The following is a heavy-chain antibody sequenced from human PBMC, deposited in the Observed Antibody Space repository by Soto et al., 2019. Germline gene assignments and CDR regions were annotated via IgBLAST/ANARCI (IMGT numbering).Heavy chain of an antibody. D-gene: IGHD3-3*01. V-gene: IGHV1-8*01. Sequence: ASVKVSCKASGYTFTSYDINWVRQATGQGLEWMGWMNPNSGNTGYAQKFQGRVTMTRNTSVSTAYMELSSLRSEDTAVYYCARARTIGFEAVWFDPWGQGTLVTVSS. CDR2: MNPNSGNT. CDR3: ARARTIGFEAVWFDP. J-gene: IGHJ5*02. CDR1: GYTFTSYD.